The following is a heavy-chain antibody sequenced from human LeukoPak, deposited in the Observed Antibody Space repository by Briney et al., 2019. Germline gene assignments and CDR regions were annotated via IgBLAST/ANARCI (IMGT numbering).Heavy chain of an antibody. J-gene: IGHJ6*03. Sequence: GGSLRLSCAASGFTFSSYSMNWVRQAPGKGLEWVSSISSSSSYIYYADSVKGRFTISRDNAKNSLYLQMNSLRAEDTAVYYCARDALVRWLTYYYYYMDVWGKGTTVTVSS. CDR1: GFTFSSYS. D-gene: IGHD4-17*01. CDR3: ARDALVRWLTYYYYYMDV. V-gene: IGHV3-21*01. CDR2: ISSSSSYI.